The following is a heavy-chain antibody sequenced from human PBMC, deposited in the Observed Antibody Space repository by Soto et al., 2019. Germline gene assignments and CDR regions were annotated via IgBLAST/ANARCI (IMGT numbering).Heavy chain of an antibody. Sequence: SETLSLTCTVSGGSISSYYWSWIRQPPGKGLEWIGYIYYSGSTNYNPSLKSRVTISVDTSKNQFSLKLSSVTAADTAVYYCARHWEDYYWYFDLWGRGTLVTVSS. CDR2: IYYSGST. D-gene: IGHD1-26*01. CDR3: ARHWEDYYWYFDL. V-gene: IGHV4-59*08. J-gene: IGHJ2*01. CDR1: GGSISSYY.